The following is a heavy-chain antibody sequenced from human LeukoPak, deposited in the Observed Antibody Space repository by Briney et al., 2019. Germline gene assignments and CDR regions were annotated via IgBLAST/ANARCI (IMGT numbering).Heavy chain of an antibody. CDR3: ARDENWGSGAFDI. Sequence: GGSLRLSCAASGFTFSSYSMIWVRQAPGKGLEWVSSISISSSYLYYADSVKGRFTISRDNAKNSLYLQMNSLRAEDTAVYYCARDENWGSGAFDIWGQGTMVTVSS. J-gene: IGHJ3*02. CDR2: ISISSSYL. CDR1: GFTFSSYS. D-gene: IGHD7-27*01. V-gene: IGHV3-21*01.